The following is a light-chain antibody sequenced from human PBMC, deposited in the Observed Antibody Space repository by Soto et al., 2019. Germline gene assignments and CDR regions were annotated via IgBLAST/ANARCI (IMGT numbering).Light chain of an antibody. J-gene: IGKJ2*01. V-gene: IGKV3-20*01. CDR2: GAS. CDR1: RSVSSSY. CDR3: QQYGSSPYYT. Sequence: EIVLTQSPGTLSLSPGERATLSCRASRSVSSSYLAWYQQKPGQAPRLLIYGASSRATGIPDRFSGSGSGTDFTLTISRLEPEDFAVYYCQQYGSSPYYTFGQGTKLEIK.